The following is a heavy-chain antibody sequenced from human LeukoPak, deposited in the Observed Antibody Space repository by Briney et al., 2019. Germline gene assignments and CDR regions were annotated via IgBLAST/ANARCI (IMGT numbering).Heavy chain of an antibody. J-gene: IGHJ4*02. Sequence: GGSLRLSCEASGFTFSTYAMSWVRQAPGKGLEWVSTISDSGGSTYYADSVKGRLTISRDNSKNTLYLQMNSLRAEDTAVYYCTRHDPAKYFDYWGQGTLVTVSS. CDR2: ISDSGGST. D-gene: IGHD2-2*01. CDR3: TRHDPAKYFDY. CDR1: GFTFSTYA. V-gene: IGHV3-23*01.